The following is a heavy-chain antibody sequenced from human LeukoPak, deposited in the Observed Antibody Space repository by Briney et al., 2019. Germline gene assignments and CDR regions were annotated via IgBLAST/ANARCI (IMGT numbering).Heavy chain of an antibody. Sequence: PGRSLRLSCAASGFTFSSYAMHWVRQAPGKGLEWVAVISYDGSNKYYADSVKGRFTISRDNAKNTLYLQMNSLRAEDTAVYYCARGNYYNMDVWGQGTTVTVSS. CDR2: ISYDGSNK. CDR3: ARGNYYNMDV. CDR1: GFTFSSYA. V-gene: IGHV3-30-3*01. J-gene: IGHJ6*02.